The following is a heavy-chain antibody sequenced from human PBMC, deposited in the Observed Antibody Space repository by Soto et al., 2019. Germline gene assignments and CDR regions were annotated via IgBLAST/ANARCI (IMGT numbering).Heavy chain of an antibody. J-gene: IGHJ5*02. CDR1: GGTFSSYA. D-gene: IGHD3-10*01. CDR3: ARGRVRGDRVYSWFDP. CDR2: IIPHFGTA. V-gene: IGHV1-69*12. Sequence: QVQLVQSGAEVKKPGSSVKVSCKASGGTFSSYAISWVRQAPGQGLEWMGGIIPHFGTANYAQKFQGRVTITADEPTHSLHGEVRRLSCGDTGVYYCARGRVRGDRVYSWFDPRGQGTL.